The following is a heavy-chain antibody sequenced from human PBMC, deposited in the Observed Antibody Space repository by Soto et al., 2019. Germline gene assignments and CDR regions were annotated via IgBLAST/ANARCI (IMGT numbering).Heavy chain of an antibody. CDR1: GYSFTSYW. Sequence: PGESLKISCKGAGYSFTSYWIGWVRQMPGKGLEWMGIIYPGDSDTRYSPSFQGQVTISADKSIGTAYLQWSSLRASDTAMYYCARQKYSSRSAVGGMDVWGQGTTVTVSS. D-gene: IGHD6-13*01. V-gene: IGHV5-51*01. CDR3: ARQKYSSRSAVGGMDV. J-gene: IGHJ6*02. CDR2: IYPGDSDT.